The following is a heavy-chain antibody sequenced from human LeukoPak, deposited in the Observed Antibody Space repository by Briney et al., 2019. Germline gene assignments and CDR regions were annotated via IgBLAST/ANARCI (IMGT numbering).Heavy chain of an antibody. CDR3: ARHKNRNYGANGYFDL. CDR2: IYYSGST. V-gene: IGHV4-39*01. J-gene: IGHJ2*01. D-gene: IGHD4-17*01. CDR1: GGSISSSSYY. Sequence: PSETLSLTCTVSGGSISSSSYYWGWIRQPPGKGLEWIGSIYYSGSTYYNPSLKSRVTISVDTSKNQFSLKLSSVTAADTAVYYCARHKNRNYGANGYFDLWGRGTLVTVSS.